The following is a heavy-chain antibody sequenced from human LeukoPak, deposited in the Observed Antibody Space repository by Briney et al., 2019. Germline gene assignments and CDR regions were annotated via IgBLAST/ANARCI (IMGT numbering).Heavy chain of an antibody. CDR1: GGTFSSYA. J-gene: IGHJ6*02. D-gene: IGHD3-22*01. CDR3: ARVYYDSSGYGEFSYYGMDV. CDR2: IIPIFGIA. Sequence: GSSVKVSCKASGGTFSSYAISWVRQAPGQGLEWMGRIIPIFGIANYAQKFQGRVTITADKSTSTAYMELSCLRSEDTAVYYCARVYYDSSGYGEFSYYGMDVWGQGTTVTVPS. V-gene: IGHV1-69*04.